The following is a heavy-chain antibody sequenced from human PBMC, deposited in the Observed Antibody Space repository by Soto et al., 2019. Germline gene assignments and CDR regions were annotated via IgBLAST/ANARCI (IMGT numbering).Heavy chain of an antibody. CDR3: ARDRGYGSGSYHLLLYYFDY. D-gene: IGHD3-10*01. CDR2: MNPNSGGT. V-gene: IGHV1-2*04. Sequence: GSVKVCFKASGYAFTGYYMHLVRQAPGQGLEWMGWMNPNSGGTNYAQKFQGWVTMTRDTSISTAYMELSRLRSDDTAVYYCARDRGYGSGSYHLLLYYFDYWGQGTMVTVSS. CDR1: GYAFTGYY. J-gene: IGHJ4*02.